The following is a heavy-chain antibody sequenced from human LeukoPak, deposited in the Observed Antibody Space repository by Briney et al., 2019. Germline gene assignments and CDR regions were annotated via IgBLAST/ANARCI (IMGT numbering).Heavy chain of an antibody. J-gene: IGHJ3*02. CDR3: ATGFVVIGAFDI. D-gene: IGHD2-21*01. Sequence: ASVKVSCKVSGYTLTELSMHWVRQAPGKGLEWMGGFDPEDGETIYAQKFQGRVTMTEDTSTDTAYMELSRLRSDDTAVYYCATGFVVIGAFDIWGQGTLVAVSS. CDR2: FDPEDGET. CDR1: GYTLTELS. V-gene: IGHV1-24*01.